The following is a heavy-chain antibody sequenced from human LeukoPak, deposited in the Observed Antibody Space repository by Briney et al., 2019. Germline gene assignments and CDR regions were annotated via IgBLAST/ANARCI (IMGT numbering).Heavy chain of an antibody. CDR2: IRSKANSYAT. D-gene: IGHD6-6*01. J-gene: IGHJ5*02. CDR3: ASGSVAGRQRAPPKEWFGP. CDR1: GFTFSGSA. V-gene: IGHV3-73*01. Sequence: GGSLRLSCAASGFTFSGSAMHWVRQASGKGLEWVGRIRSKANSYATAYAASVKGRFTISRDDSKNTAYLQMNSLRAEDTAVYYCASGSVAGRQRAPPKEWFGPWGQGTLVTVSS.